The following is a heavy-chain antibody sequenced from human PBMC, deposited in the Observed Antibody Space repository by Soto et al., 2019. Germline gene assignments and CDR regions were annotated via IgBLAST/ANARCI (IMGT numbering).Heavy chain of an antibody. CDR3: ATLNSGSLDS. CDR2: MNRKNDGDTT. Sequence: EVQLVESGGGLVKPGGSLRLSCAASGFTFTNGWMTWVRQAPGKGLEWVGRMNRKNDGDTTDYAAPVKGRFTISRDESQNTVYLQMNSLKTEDTAVYYCATLNSGSLDSWGQGTLVTVSS. CDR1: GFTFTNGW. V-gene: IGHV3-15*01. J-gene: IGHJ4*02. D-gene: IGHD1-26*01.